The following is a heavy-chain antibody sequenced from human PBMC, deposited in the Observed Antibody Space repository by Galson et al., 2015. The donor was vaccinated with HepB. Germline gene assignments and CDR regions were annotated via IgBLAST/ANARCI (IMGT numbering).Heavy chain of an antibody. J-gene: IGHJ4*02. CDR3: AKAGKSVGLIGY. CDR2: ILYDGSNK. V-gene: IGHV3-30*18. D-gene: IGHD1-26*01. Sequence: SLRLSCAASGFTFSTYGMHWVRQAPGKGLEWVAVILYDGSNKYYADSVKGRFTISRDNSKNTLYLQMNSLRADDTAVYFCAKAGKSVGLIGYWGQGTLVTVSS. CDR1: GFTFSTYG.